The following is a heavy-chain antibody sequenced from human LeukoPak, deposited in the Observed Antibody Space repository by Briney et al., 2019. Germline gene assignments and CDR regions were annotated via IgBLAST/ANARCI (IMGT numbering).Heavy chain of an antibody. D-gene: IGHD6-13*01. V-gene: IGHV3-30-3*01. CDR2: ISYDGSNK. CDR1: GFASSSFA. CDR3: ARDQMISAAGLDY. J-gene: IGHJ4*02. Sequence: PGRSLRLSCTASGFASSSFAMHWVRQAPGKGLEWVAVISYDGSNKYFADSVKGRFTISGDNSKNTLYLQMNSLRAEDTAVYYCARDQMISAAGLDYWGQGTLVTVSS.